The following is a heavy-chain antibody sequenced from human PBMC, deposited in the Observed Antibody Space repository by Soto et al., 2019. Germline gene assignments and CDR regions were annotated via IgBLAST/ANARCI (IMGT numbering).Heavy chain of an antibody. D-gene: IGHD2-15*01. V-gene: IGHV3-53*04. CDR1: GFTVSSNY. CDR3: ARGDLGYCSGGSCYDYYYYYMAV. Sequence: PGGSLRLSCAASGFTVSSNYMSWVRQAPGKGLEWVSVIYSGGSTYYADSVKGRFTISRHNSKNTLYLQMNSLRAEDTAVYYCARGDLGYCSGGSCYDYYYYYMAVWGKGTTVTVSS. CDR2: IYSGGST. J-gene: IGHJ6*03.